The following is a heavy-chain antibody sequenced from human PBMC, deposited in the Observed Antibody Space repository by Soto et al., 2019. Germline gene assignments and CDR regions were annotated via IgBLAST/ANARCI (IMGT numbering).Heavy chain of an antibody. V-gene: IGHV3-23*01. J-gene: IGHJ4*02. D-gene: IGHD5-18*01. CDR3: AKEKKYGYGFYLGTDFDY. Sequence: EVQVLESGGGLGQPGGSLRLSCAASGFTFTDYAMTWVRQAPGKGLEWVSAISGSGDATYYADSVKGRFTISRDNSKNALYLQITSLRVDDTAIYYCAKEKKYGYGFYLGTDFDYWGQGTLVTVSS. CDR2: ISGSGDAT. CDR1: GFTFTDYA.